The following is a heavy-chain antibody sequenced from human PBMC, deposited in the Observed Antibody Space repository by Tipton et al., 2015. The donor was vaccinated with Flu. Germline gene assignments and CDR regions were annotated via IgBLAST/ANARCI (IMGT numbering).Heavy chain of an antibody. CDR3: ARGSGYANTYFDS. Sequence: TLSLTCSVSGDSIGSPYFWGWIRQPPGKGLEWIGNSHHTGSTYRNPSLKSRVSMSVDTSKNQFSLRLKSVIAADTAVYYCARGSGYANTYFDSWGRGTLVTVSS. D-gene: IGHD5-12*01. J-gene: IGHJ4*02. CDR1: GDSIGSPYF. V-gene: IGHV4-38-2*02. CDR2: SHHTGST.